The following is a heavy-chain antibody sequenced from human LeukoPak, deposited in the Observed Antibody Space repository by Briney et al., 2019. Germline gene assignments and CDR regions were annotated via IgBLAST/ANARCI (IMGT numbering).Heavy chain of an antibody. Sequence: SETLSLTCTASGGSISSSSAYWGWIRQPPGKGLEWIGSIYYSKNTYYNPSLRSRVTISADTSKNQFSLTLGSVSATDTAVYYCVSPRGFSYGYFDYWGQGTLVTVSS. CDR3: VSPRGFSYGYFDY. D-gene: IGHD5-18*01. CDR1: GGSISSSSAY. CDR2: IYYSKNT. V-gene: IGHV4-39*01. J-gene: IGHJ4*02.